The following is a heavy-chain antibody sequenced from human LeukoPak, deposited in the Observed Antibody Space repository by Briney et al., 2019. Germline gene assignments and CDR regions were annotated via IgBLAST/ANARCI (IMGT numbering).Heavy chain of an antibody. CDR3: AKDQILSRITMVRGVIDY. CDR2: IRKDGSNK. V-gene: IGHV3-30*02. CDR1: GLTLTSYG. D-gene: IGHD3-10*01. Sequence: GQCLRPSCAPSGLTLTSYGMHWDRHAPGKGLEWVAFIRKDGSNKYYEDSLKGRFTISRDNSKNTLYLQMNSLRAEDTAVYYCAKDQILSRITMVRGVIDYWGQGTLVTVSS. J-gene: IGHJ4*02.